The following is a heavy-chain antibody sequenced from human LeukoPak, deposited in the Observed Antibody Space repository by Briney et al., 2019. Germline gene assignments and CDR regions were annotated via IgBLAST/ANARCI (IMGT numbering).Heavy chain of an antibody. CDR1: GFTFSSYG. CDR3: ARDRVGASTI. Sequence: GGSLRLSCAASGFTFSSYGMHWVRQAPGKGLEWVANINQGGSEKYSVDSVKGRFTISRDNAKNSLYLQMNSLRAEDTAVYYCARDRVGASTIWGQGTLVTVSS. J-gene: IGHJ4*02. D-gene: IGHD1-26*01. CDR2: INQGGSEK. V-gene: IGHV3-7*01.